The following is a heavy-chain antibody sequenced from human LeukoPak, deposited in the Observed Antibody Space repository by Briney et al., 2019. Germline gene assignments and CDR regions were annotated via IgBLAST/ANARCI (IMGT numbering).Heavy chain of an antibody. J-gene: IGHJ4*02. V-gene: IGHV3-23*01. CDR2: FSGSYDRS. CDR3: VADMTTITNFDY. D-gene: IGHD1-14*01. CDR1: GFTFSNNA. Sequence: GGSLRLSCAASGFTFSNNAMSWVRQAPGKAPEWVCSFSGSYDRSFYADSVRGRFTISRDDSKNTLHLQMNSLRAEDTAVYYCVADMTTITNFDYWGQGTLVTVS.